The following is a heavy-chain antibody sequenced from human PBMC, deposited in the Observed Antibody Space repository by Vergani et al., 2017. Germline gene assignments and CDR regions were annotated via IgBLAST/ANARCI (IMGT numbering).Heavy chain of an antibody. V-gene: IGHV3-48*04. CDR3: ARDQDRLPATPRFNY. Sequence: VHLVESGGGVVQPGRSLRLSCVVSGFTSSYYGMHWVRQAPGKGLEWVSYISSSGSTIYYADSVKGRFTISRDNAKNSLYLQMNSLRAEDTAVYYCARDQDRLPATPRFNYWGQGTLVTVSS. D-gene: IGHD2-2*01. J-gene: IGHJ4*02. CDR2: ISSSGSTI. CDR1: GFTSSYYG.